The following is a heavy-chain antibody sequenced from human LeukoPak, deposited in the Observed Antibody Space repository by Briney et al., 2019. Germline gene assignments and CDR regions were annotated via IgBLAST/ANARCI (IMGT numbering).Heavy chain of an antibody. Sequence: GASVKVSCKASGYTFTGYYMHWVRQAPGQGLEWVGRINPNGGGTNYAQNFQGRVTMTRDTSISTAYMDLSSLRSDDTAVYYCVRDQLVTTTEDWFDPWGQGTLVTVSS. CDR3: VRDQLVTTTEDWFDP. CDR2: INPNGGGT. V-gene: IGHV1-2*06. CDR1: GYTFTGYY. D-gene: IGHD1-1*01. J-gene: IGHJ5*02.